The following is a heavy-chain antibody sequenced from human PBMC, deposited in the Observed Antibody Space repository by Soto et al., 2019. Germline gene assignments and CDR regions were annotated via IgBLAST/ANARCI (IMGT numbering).Heavy chain of an antibody. CDR2: INPNSGGT. V-gene: IGHV1-2*04. CDR3: ARGGRITMVRGVITWFDP. Sequence: ASVKVSCKASGYTFTGCYMHWVRQAPGQGLEWMGWINPNSGGTNYAQKFQGWVTMTRDTSISTAYMELSRLRSDDTAVYYCARGGRITMVRGVITWFDPWGQGTLVTVSS. CDR1: GYTFTGCY. D-gene: IGHD3-10*01. J-gene: IGHJ5*02.